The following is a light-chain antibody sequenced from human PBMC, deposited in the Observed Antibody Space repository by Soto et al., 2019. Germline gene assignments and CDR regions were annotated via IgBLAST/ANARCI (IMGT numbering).Light chain of an antibody. CDR2: AAS. CDR3: QQMYSTPQT. Sequence: DIQMTQSPSSLSASVGDRVTITCRASQSINTYLNWYQHKPGKAPKLLIYAASSLQSGVLSRFSGSGSGTDFTLTIRSLQPEDFATYYCQQMYSTPQTFGQGTKVEIK. CDR1: QSINTY. V-gene: IGKV1-39*01. J-gene: IGKJ1*01.